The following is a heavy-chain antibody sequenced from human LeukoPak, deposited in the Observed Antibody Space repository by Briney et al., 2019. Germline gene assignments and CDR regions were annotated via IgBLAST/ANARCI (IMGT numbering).Heavy chain of an antibody. Sequence: ASVKVSCKASGGTFSSYAISWVRQAPGQGLEWMGWISAYNGNTNYAQKLQGRVTMTTDTSTSTAYMELRSLRSDDTAVYYCARVAVAVATRLGDMDVWGKGTTVTVSS. CDR3: ARVAVAVATRLGDMDV. J-gene: IGHJ6*04. CDR1: GGTFSSYA. V-gene: IGHV1-18*01. CDR2: ISAYNGNT. D-gene: IGHD6-19*01.